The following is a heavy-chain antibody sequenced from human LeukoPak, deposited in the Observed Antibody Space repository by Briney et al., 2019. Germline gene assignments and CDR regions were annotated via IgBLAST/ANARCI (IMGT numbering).Heavy chain of an antibody. Sequence: GESLKISCQGSGYSFTRSWIGWVRQMPGKGLEWMGIIYPGDSDTRYSPSFQGQVTISADKSISTTFLQWSSLKASDTAMYFCAILGNGYNAGFDYWGQGTLVTVSS. J-gene: IGHJ4*02. CDR3: AILGNGYNAGFDY. CDR2: IYPGDSDT. CDR1: GYSFTRSW. D-gene: IGHD5-24*01. V-gene: IGHV5-51*01.